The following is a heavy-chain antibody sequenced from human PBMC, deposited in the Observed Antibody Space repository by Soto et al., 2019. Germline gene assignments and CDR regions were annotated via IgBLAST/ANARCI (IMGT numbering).Heavy chain of an antibody. CDR1: GFTFSTYA. CDR3: TRDMGNQLYYYYGMDV. CDR2: IRSKAYGGTT. D-gene: IGHD1-1*01. Sequence: GGSLRLSCAASGFTFSTYAMSWVRQAPGKGLEWVGFIRSKAYGGTTEYAASVKGRFTISRDDSKSIAYLQMNSLKTEDTAVYYCTRDMGNQLYYYYGMDVWGQGTTVTVSS. V-gene: IGHV3-49*04. J-gene: IGHJ6*02.